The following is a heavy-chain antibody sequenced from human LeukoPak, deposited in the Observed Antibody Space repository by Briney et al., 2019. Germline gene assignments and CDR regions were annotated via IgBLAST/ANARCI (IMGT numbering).Heavy chain of an antibody. CDR1: GYSISSAYY. CDR2: IHHSGST. CDR3: ARDREGATYAFDI. V-gene: IGHV4-38-2*02. J-gene: IGHJ3*02. D-gene: IGHD1-26*01. Sequence: SETLSLTCAVSGYSISSAYYWGWMRQPPGKGLECVVIIHHSGSTYFNPSLKSRVTISVDTSKNQFSLKLTSVTAADTAVYYCARDREGATYAFDIWGQGTMVTVSS.